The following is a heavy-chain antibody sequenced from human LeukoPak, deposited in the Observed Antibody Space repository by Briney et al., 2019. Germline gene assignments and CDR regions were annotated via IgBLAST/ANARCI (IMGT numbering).Heavy chain of an antibody. D-gene: IGHD3-22*01. J-gene: IGHJ5*02. CDR1: GGSFSGYY. Sequence: SETLSLTCAVYGGSFSGYYWSWIRQPPGKGLEWIGEINHSGSTNYNPSLKSRVTISVDTSKNQFSLKLSSVTAADTAVYYCARGGYYYDSSGYYTPWGQGTLVTVSS. CDR3: ARGGYYYDSSGYYTP. CDR2: INHSGST. V-gene: IGHV4-34*01.